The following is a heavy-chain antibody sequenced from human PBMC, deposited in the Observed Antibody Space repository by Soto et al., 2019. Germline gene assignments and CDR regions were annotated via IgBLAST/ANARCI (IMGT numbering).Heavy chain of an antibody. CDR2: IWYDGSNK. V-gene: IGHV3-33*01. D-gene: IGHD6-19*01. J-gene: IGHJ4*02. CDR1: GFTFSSYG. Sequence: GGSLRLSCAASGFTFSSYGMHWVRQAPGKGLEWVAVIWYDGSNKYYADSVKGRFTISRDNSKNTLYLQMNSLRAEDTAVYYCARPHGIAVAGPVDYWGQGTLVTVSS. CDR3: ARPHGIAVAGPVDY.